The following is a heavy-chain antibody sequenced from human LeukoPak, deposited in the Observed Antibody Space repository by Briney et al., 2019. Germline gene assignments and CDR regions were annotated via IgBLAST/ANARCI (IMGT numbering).Heavy chain of an antibody. CDR3: ARAGYSYGYLGYFDY. CDR2: ISSSSSYI. Sequence: PGGSLRLSCAASGFTFSSYSMNWVRQAPGKGLEWVSSISSSSSYIYYADSVKGRFTISRDNAKNSLYLQMNSLRAEDTAVYYCARAGYSYGYLGYFDYWGQGTLVTVSS. V-gene: IGHV3-21*01. J-gene: IGHJ4*02. CDR1: GFTFSSYS. D-gene: IGHD5-18*01.